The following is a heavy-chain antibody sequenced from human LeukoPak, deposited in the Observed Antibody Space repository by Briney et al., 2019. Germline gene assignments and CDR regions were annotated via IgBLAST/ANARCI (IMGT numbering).Heavy chain of an antibody. Sequence: PGGSLRLSCAASGLSFSTYATSWVRQAPGKGLEWVAVIWYDGSNKYYADSVKGRFTISRDNSKNTLYLQMNSLRAEDTAVYYCAKDPTLGERPAPFDYWGQGTLVTVSS. J-gene: IGHJ4*02. CDR2: IWYDGSNK. V-gene: IGHV3-33*06. D-gene: IGHD1-1*01. CDR3: AKDPTLGERPAPFDY. CDR1: GLSFSTYA.